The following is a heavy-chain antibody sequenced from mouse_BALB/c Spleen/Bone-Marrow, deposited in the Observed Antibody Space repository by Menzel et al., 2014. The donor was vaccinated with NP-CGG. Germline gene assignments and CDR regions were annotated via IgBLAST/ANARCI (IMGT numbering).Heavy chain of an antibody. J-gene: IGHJ2*01. CDR3: AKYDGYFDY. D-gene: IGHD2-3*01. CDR2: INPGSGST. CDR1: GYAFTDYL. V-gene: IGHV1-54*01. Sequence: HVQLQQSGAELVRPGTSVKVSCKASGYAFTDYLMEWLKQRPGQGLEWIGVINPGSGSTNYNEKFKDKATLTADKSSSTAYMQISSLTSDDSAVYFCAKYDGYFDYWGQGTILTVSS.